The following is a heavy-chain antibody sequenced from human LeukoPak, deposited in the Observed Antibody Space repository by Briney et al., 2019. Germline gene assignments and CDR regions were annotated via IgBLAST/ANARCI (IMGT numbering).Heavy chain of an antibody. D-gene: IGHD3-16*02. CDR2: IWYDGSNK. CDR1: GFTFSSYG. J-gene: IGHJ4*02. CDR3: ARGDGITFGGVIAID. Sequence: GGSLRPSCAASGFTFSSYGMHWVRQAPGKGLEWVAVIWYDGSNKYYADSVKGRFTISRDNSKNTLYLQMNSLRAEDTAVYYCARGDGITFGGVIAIDWGQGTLVTVSS. V-gene: IGHV3-33*01.